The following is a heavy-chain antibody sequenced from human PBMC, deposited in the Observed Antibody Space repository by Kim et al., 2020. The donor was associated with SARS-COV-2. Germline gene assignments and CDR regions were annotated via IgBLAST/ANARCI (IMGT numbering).Heavy chain of an antibody. D-gene: IGHD6-13*01. CDR2: INHSGST. Sequence: SETLSLTCAVYGGSFSGYYCSWICQPQGKGLEWNGEINHSGSTNSNPSLKSRVTISVDTSKNQFSLKLSPVTAADTAVYYCAGGLPRIAEAGGMDVWGQGTTVTVSS. J-gene: IGHJ6*02. CDR1: GGSFSGYY. CDR3: AGGLPRIAEAGGMDV. V-gene: IGHV4-34*01.